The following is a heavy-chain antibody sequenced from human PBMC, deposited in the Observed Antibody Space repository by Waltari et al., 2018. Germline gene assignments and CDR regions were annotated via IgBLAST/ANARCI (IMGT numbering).Heavy chain of an antibody. CDR1: GGTFSRYT. Sequence: QVQLVQSGAEVKKPGSSVKVSCKASGGTFSRYTISWVRQAPGQGLEWMGRIIPILGIANYAQKFQGRVTITADKSTSTAYMELSSLRSEDTAVYYCARDTVTNRGDYWGQGTLVTVSS. J-gene: IGHJ4*02. CDR2: IIPILGIA. CDR3: ARDTVTNRGDY. V-gene: IGHV1-69*02. D-gene: IGHD4-17*01.